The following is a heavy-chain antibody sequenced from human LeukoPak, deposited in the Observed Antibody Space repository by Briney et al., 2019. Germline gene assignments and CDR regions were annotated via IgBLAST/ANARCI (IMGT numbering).Heavy chain of an antibody. CDR3: ARMGGVYYYDSSGYYYADY. J-gene: IGHJ4*02. CDR1: GGSISSYY. D-gene: IGHD3-22*01. Sequence: PSETLSLTCTVSGGSISSYYWSWIRQPPGKGLEWIGYIYYSGSTNYNPSLKSRVTISVDTSKSQFSLKLSSVTAADTAVYYCARMGGVYYYDSSGYYYADYWGQGTLVTVSS. CDR2: IYYSGST. V-gene: IGHV4-59*01.